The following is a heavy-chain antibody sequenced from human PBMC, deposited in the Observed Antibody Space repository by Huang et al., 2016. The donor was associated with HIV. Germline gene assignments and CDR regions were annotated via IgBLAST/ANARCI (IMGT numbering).Heavy chain of an antibody. V-gene: IGHV4-59*01. J-gene: IGHJ5*02. CDR1: GGSISSYY. CDR2: MYYSGRT. D-gene: IGHD7-27*01. CDR3: ARSHSIHWGFNWFDP. Sequence: QVQLQESGPGLVKPSETLSLTCTVSGGSISSYYWSWIRQPPGKGLEWIGYMYYSGRTNYNPSRKSRVTISVDTSKNQFSLKLSSVTAADTAVYYCARSHSIHWGFNWFDPWGQGTLVTVSS.